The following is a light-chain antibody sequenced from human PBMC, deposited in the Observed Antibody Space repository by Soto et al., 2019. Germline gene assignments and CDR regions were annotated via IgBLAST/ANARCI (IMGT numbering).Light chain of an antibody. V-gene: IGLV1-40*01. CDR3: QSYDSSLTTFV. CDR1: SSNIGAEYD. Sequence: VLTQPPSVSGAPGQRVAISCTGSSSNIGAEYDVHWYQQLPGTAPKRLIYGDNNRPSGVPDRFSGSKSGTSASLAITGLQPEDEADYYCQSYDSSLTTFVFGTGTKVT. CDR2: GDN. J-gene: IGLJ1*01.